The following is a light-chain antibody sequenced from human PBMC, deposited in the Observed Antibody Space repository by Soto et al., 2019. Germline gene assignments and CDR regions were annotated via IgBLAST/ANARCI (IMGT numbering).Light chain of an antibody. Sequence: QSVLTQPASVSGSPGQSITISCTGTSSDVGSYNYVSWYQQHPGKAPKFMIYDVSNRPSGVSNRFSGSKSGNTASLTISGLQAEDEADYYCSSYTSSSTLYVFGTGTKLTVL. V-gene: IGLV2-14*01. CDR3: SSYTSSSTLYV. CDR2: DVS. J-gene: IGLJ1*01. CDR1: SSDVGSYNY.